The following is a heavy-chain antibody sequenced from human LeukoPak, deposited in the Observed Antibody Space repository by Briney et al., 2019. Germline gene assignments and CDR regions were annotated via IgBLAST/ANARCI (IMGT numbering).Heavy chain of an antibody. Sequence: GASVKVSCKASGYTFTSYYMHWVRQAPGQGLEWMGLINPTGGSTGYAQKFQGRVTITADKSASTAYMELSSLRSEDTAVYYCATDVPPSRGYSYENWFDPWGQGTLVTVSS. V-gene: IGHV1-46*01. CDR2: INPTGGST. D-gene: IGHD5-18*01. CDR3: ATDVPPSRGYSYENWFDP. J-gene: IGHJ5*02. CDR1: GYTFTSYY.